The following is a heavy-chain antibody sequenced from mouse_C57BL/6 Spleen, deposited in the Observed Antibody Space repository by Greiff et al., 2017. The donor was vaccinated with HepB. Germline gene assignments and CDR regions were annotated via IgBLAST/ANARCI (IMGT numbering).Heavy chain of an antibody. Sequence: EVNVVESEGGLVQPGSSMKLSCTASGFTFSDYYMAWVRQVPEKGLEWVANINYDGSSTYYLDSLKSRFIISRDNAKNILYLQMSSLKSEDTATYYCARAGYYGYFDVWGTGTTVTVSS. D-gene: IGHD2-2*01. J-gene: IGHJ1*03. CDR2: INYDGSST. V-gene: IGHV5-16*01. CDR1: GFTFSDYY. CDR3: ARAGYYGYFDV.